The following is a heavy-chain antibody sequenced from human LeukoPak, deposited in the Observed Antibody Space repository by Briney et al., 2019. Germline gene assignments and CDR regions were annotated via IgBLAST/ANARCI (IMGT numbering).Heavy chain of an antibody. Sequence: GGSLRLSCAASGFTFDDAMHWVRQAPGKGLEWVSGISWNSGSIGYADSVKGRFTISRDNAKNSLYLQMNSLRAEDMALYYCAKGANRFLEWLLTFDYWGQGTLVAVSS. CDR2: ISWNSGSI. D-gene: IGHD3-3*01. V-gene: IGHV3-9*03. CDR1: GFTFDDA. CDR3: AKGANRFLEWLLTFDY. J-gene: IGHJ4*02.